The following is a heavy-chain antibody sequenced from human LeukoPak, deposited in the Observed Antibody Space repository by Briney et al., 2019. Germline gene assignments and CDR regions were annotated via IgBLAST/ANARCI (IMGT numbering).Heavy chain of an antibody. D-gene: IGHD6-13*01. CDR1: GFTVRRKS. CDR3: AKDGSSSWSPLNFDY. J-gene: IGHJ4*02. V-gene: IGHV3-53*01. Sequence: GGSLRLSCAASGFTVRRKSMTWVRQAPGKGLEWVPLIYSDDTTSYADSVKGRFTVSRDNSKNTLYLQMNSLRAEDTAVYYCAKDGSSSWSPLNFDYWGRGTLVTVSS. CDR2: IYSDDTT.